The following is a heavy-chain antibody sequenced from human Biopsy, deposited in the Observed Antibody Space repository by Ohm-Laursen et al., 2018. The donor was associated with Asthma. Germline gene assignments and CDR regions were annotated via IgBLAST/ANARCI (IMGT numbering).Heavy chain of an antibody. CDR1: GNTFSGYY. Sequence: SVKVSCKASGNTFSGYYLHWVRQAPGQGLEWVGRINPNSGDTNYAEKFQGRVTMTRDTSTSTGLMELSRLTSHDTAVYYCARDALHDNSAYIGDAFDFWGQGTMATVSS. CDR2: INPNSGDT. J-gene: IGHJ3*01. V-gene: IGHV1-2*06. CDR3: ARDALHDNSAYIGDAFDF. D-gene: IGHD3-22*01.